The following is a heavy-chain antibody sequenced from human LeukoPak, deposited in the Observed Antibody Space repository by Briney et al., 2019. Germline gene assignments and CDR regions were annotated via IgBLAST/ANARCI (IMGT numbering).Heavy chain of an antibody. Sequence: GGSLRLSCAASGFTFSSYLMHWVRQAPGMGLVWVSRIEGDGRSTTYADSVKGRFTISRDNAQNTLYLQMNSLRAEDTAVYYCARDGLYAMDVWGQGTTVTVSS. CDR3: ARDGLYAMDV. J-gene: IGHJ6*02. CDR2: IEGDGRST. CDR1: GFTFSSYL. V-gene: IGHV3-74*01.